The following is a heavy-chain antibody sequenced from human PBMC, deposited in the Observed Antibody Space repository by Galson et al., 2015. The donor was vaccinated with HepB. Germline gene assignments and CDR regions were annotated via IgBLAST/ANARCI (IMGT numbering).Heavy chain of an antibody. D-gene: IGHD3-3*01. V-gene: IGHV2-5*02. J-gene: IGHJ4*02. CDR2: IYWDDDK. Sequence: PALVKPTQTLTLTCTFSGFSLSTSGVGVGWIRQPPGKALEWLALIYWDDDKRYSPSLKSRLTITKDTSKNQVVLTMTNMDPVDTATYYCARISTVDYFDYWGQGTLVTVSS. CDR3: ARISTVDYFDY. CDR1: GFSLSTSGVG.